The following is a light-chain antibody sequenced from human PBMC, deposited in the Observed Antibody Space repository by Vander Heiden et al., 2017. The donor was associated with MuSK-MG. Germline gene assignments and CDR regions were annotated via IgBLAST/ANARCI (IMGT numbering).Light chain of an antibody. Sequence: QSPSSLSASVGDRVTITCQASQDIRMYLNWYQHKPGKAPQLLIYDASTLETGVSSRFSGSGSGTDFSFTISSLHPEDIATYYCQQDDNLPFNFGQGTRLEIK. CDR2: DAS. CDR1: QDIRMY. J-gene: IGKJ5*01. CDR3: QQDDNLPFN. V-gene: IGKV1-33*01.